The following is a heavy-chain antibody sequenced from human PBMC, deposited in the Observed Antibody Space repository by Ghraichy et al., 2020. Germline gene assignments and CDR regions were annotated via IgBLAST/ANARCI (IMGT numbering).Heavy chain of an antibody. CDR2: IKSKTDGGTT. Sequence: GGSLRLSCAASGFTFSNAWMSWVRQAPGKGLEWVGRIKSKTDGGTTDYAAPVKGRFTISRDDSKNTLYLQMNSLKIEDTAVYYCTTSIAAAGYFDYWGQGTLVTVSS. V-gene: IGHV3-15*01. CDR1: GFTFSNAW. J-gene: IGHJ4*02. CDR3: TTSIAAAGYFDY. D-gene: IGHD6-13*01.